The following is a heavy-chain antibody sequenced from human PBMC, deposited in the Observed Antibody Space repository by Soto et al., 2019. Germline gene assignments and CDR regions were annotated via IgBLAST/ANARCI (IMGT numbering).Heavy chain of an antibody. CDR1: GFTFSSYR. V-gene: IGHV3-7*01. CDR3: ARRGGWDYYYGMDV. D-gene: IGHD6-19*01. CDR2: IKQDGSEK. Sequence: GVSLRLSCAASGFTFSSYRMSWVRQAPGKGLEWVANIKQDGSEKYYVDSVKGRFTISRDNAKNSLYLQMNSLRAEDTAVYYCARRGGWDYYYGMDVWGQGTTVTVSS. J-gene: IGHJ6*02.